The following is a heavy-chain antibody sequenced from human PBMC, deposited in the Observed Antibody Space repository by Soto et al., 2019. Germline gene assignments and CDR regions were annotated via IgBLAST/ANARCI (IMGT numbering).Heavy chain of an antibody. V-gene: IGHV3-21*06. D-gene: IGHD6-19*01. Sequence: GGSLRLSCAASGFTFRSYAMNWVRQAPGKGLEWVSSISSSGTYIYDADSVKGRFTISRDNAKNLLYLQMDSLRVEDTTVYYCARDITYSSGWYYFDYWGQGTLVTVSS. J-gene: IGHJ4*01. CDR1: GFTFRSYA. CDR3: ARDITYSSGWYYFDY. CDR2: ISSSGTYI.